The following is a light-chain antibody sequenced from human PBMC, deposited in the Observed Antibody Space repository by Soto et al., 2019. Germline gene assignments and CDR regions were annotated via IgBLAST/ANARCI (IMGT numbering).Light chain of an antibody. V-gene: IGKV3-15*01. CDR2: RAT. CDR1: QTIYSN. Sequence: IVMTQAPTTLSVSPGERATLSFRAGQTIYSNIAWYQQRPGEARRLLKYRATTRATVVSAWFSGSGSGKVFTLTISGLPSEDVALYCRQQYKNLWTFGQGTKVDTK. CDR3: QQYKNLWT. J-gene: IGKJ1*01.